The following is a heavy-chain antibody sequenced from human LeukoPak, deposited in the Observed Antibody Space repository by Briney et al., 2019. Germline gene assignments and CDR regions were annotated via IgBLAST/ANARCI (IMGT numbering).Heavy chain of an antibody. V-gene: IGHV3-30*04. J-gene: IGHJ4*02. CDR3: ARDWFSLSPDYYDNSGYAY. CDR2: ISYDGSNK. Sequence: PGGSLRLSCAASGFTFTSYAMHWVRQAPGKGLEWVAVISYDGSNKYYADSVKGRFTISRDNSKNTLYVQMNSLRAEDTAVYCCARDWFSLSPDYYDNSGYAYWGQGTLVTVSS. D-gene: IGHD3-22*01. CDR1: GFTFTSYA.